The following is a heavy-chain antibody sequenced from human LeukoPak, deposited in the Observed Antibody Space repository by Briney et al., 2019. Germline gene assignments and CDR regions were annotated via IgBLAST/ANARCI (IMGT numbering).Heavy chain of an antibody. CDR1: GFTFSSSW. CDR3: ARGLVPGFLDY. V-gene: IGHV3-74*01. D-gene: IGHD4-11*01. CDR2: INSDESIT. Sequence: GGSLRLSCAASGFTFSSSWMYWVRHAPGKGLVWVSRINSDESITTYADSVKGRFTISRDNAKNPLYLQMNSLRAEDTAVYYCARGLVPGFLDYWGQGTPVTVSS. J-gene: IGHJ4*02.